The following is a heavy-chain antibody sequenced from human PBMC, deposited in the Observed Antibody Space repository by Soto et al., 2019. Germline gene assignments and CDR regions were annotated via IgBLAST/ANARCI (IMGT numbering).Heavy chain of an antibody. CDR2: INPNSGGT. J-gene: IGHJ3*02. D-gene: IGHD6-19*01. Sequence: ASVQVSCKASGYTFTGYYMHWVRQAPGQGLEWMRWINPNSGGTNYAQKFQRWVTMTRDTSISTAYMELSRLRCDDTAVYYCAREEGIGQWLVAAFDIWGQRPMVTVSS. V-gene: IGHV1-2*04. CDR1: GYTFTGYY. CDR3: AREEGIGQWLVAAFDI.